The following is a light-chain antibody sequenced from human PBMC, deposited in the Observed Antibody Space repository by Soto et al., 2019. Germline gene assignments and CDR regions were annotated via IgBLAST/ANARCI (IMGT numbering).Light chain of an antibody. CDR3: ELYETLPGT. V-gene: IGKV1-5*01. J-gene: IGKJ1*01. Sequence: RMTHSASTLSSSMGDTVTVTCRASQSVSGWLAWYQQKPGEAPKLLIYDASALPRGVPSRFSGSGSGTKFTLTISSLQPDDCATYCCELYETLPGTFGPGTKVAI. CDR1: QSVSGW. CDR2: DAS.